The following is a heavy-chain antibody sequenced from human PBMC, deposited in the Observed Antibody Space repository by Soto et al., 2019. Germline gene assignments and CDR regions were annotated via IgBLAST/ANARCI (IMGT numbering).Heavy chain of an antibody. CDR1: GYTFTDYA. V-gene: IGHV1-3*01. Sequence: QVQLVQSGAEVKKPGASVKVFCKASGYTFTDYAIHWVRQAPGQRLELMGWIAPGNGNTKYSQNFQGRVTITRDTSATTAYMELSSLRSEDTAGYYCAKGSRMWTPDYWGQGTLVTVSS. J-gene: IGHJ4*02. D-gene: IGHD2-21*01. CDR3: AKGSRMWTPDY. CDR2: IAPGNGNT.